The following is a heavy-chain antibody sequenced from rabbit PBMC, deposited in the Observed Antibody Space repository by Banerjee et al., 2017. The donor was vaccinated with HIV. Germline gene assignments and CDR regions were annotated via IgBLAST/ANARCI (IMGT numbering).Heavy chain of an antibody. CDR2: IYAGSSGST. CDR1: GFSFSSSYW. V-gene: IGHV1S45*01. CDR3: ARDRYAVRHYPDYFNL. D-gene: IGHD4-2*01. J-gene: IGHJ4*01. Sequence: QEQLEESGGDLVKPEGSLTLTCTASGFSFSSSYWICWVRQAPGKGLEWIACIYAGSSGSTYYASWAKGRFTISKTSSTTVTLQMTSLTAADTATYFCARDRYAVRHYPDYFNLWGQGTLVTVS.